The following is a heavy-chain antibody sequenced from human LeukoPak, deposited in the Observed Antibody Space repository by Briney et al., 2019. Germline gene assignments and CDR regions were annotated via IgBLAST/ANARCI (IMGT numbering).Heavy chain of an antibody. Sequence: SETLSLTCTVSGGSISTYYWNWIRQPPGKGLEWIGYIYHSGSTNYNPSLQSRVTISVDTSKNQFSLKLSSVTAADTAVYYCARGGVVAARNWFDPWGQGTLVTVSS. CDR2: IYHSGST. CDR3: ARGGVVAARNWFDP. D-gene: IGHD2-15*01. CDR1: GGSISTYY. V-gene: IGHV4-59*12. J-gene: IGHJ5*02.